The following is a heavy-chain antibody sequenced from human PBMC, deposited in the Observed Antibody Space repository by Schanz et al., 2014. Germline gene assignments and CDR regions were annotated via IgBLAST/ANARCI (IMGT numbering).Heavy chain of an antibody. J-gene: IGHJ4*02. V-gene: IGHV3-23*04. D-gene: IGHD3-10*02. CDR1: GFTFSICD. CDR2: IDGRGITT. CDR3: AKRFHCSGSHPFDY. Sequence: EVHLEESGGGLVQPGGSQRLSCAVSGFTFSICDMTWVRQAPGKGLEWVAIIDGRGITTFYADSVKGRFTISRDNAKNTVYLQMNSLRDDDTAVYYCAKRFHCSGSHPFDYWGQGTLVTVSS.